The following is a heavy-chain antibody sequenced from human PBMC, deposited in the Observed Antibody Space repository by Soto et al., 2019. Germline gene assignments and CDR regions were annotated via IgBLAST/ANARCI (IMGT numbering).Heavy chain of an antibody. CDR2: INPNSGGT. J-gene: IGHJ6*02. V-gene: IGHV1-2*04. Sequence: ASVKVSCTASGYTLTGYYMHWVRQATGQGLEWMGWINPNSGGTNYAQKFQGWVTMTRDTSISTAYMELSRLRSDDTAVYYCARAPPHSESITLYYYYYGMDVWGQGTTVTVSS. D-gene: IGHD1-20*01. CDR1: GYTLTGYY. CDR3: ARAPPHSESITLYYYYYGMDV.